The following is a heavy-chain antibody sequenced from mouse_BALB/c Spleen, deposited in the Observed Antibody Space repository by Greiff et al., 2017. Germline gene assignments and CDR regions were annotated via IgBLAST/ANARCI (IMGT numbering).Heavy chain of an antibody. J-gene: IGHJ1*01. CDR3: ARESGTYFDV. Sequence: EVQLKQSGPSLVKPSQTLSLTCSVTGDSITSGYWNWIRQFPGNKLEWMGYISYDGSNNYNPSLKNRISITRDTSKNQFFLKLNSVTTEDTATYYCARESGTYFDVWGAGTTVTVSS. CDR1: GDSITSGY. D-gene: IGHD4-1*01. V-gene: IGHV3-6*02. CDR2: ISYDGSN.